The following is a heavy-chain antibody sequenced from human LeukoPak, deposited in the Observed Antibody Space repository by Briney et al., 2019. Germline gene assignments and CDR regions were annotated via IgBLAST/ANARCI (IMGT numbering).Heavy chain of an antibody. J-gene: IGHJ6*02. CDR3: ARGGIFVVVPPGDYGMDV. CDR2: IYYSGST. D-gene: IGHD3-3*02. Sequence: SETLSLTCTVSGDSISSHYWSWIRQPPGKGLEWIGDIYYSGSTYYNPSLTSRVTISIDTSKNQFSLELRSVTAADTAVYYCARGGIFVVVPPGDYGMDVWGQGTTVTVSS. CDR1: GDSISSHY. V-gene: IGHV4-59*06.